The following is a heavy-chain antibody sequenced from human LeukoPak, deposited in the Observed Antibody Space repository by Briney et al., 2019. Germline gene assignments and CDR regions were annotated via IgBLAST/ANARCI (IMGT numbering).Heavy chain of an antibody. CDR1: GFTFDDYA. CDR2: ISWNSGSI. Sequence: GGSLRLSCAASGFTFDDYAMHWVRQAPGKGLEWVSGISWNSGSIGYADSVKGRFTISRDNAKNSLYLQMNSLRAEDTAVYYCARWPYSSSYYFDYWGQGTLVTVSS. D-gene: IGHD6-6*01. J-gene: IGHJ4*02. CDR3: ARWPYSSSYYFDY. V-gene: IGHV3-9*01.